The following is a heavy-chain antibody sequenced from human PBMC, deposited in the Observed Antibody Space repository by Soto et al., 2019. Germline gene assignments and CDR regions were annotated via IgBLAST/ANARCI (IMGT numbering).Heavy chain of an antibody. CDR2: ISWNSGSI. V-gene: IGHV3-9*01. J-gene: IGHJ3*02. D-gene: IGHD3-22*01. CDR3: AKDTGPYYESSGYLHPFDI. CDR1: GFTFDDYA. Sequence: EVQLVESGGGLVQPGRSLRLSCAASGFTFDDYAMHWVRQAPGKGLEWVSGISWNSGSIGYADSVKGRFTISRDNAKNSLYLQMNSLRAEDTALYYCAKDTGPYYESSGYLHPFDIWGQGTMVTVSS.